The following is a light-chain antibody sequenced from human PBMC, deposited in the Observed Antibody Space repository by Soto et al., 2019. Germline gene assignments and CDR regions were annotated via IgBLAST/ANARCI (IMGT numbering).Light chain of an antibody. V-gene: IGLV2-14*01. CDR1: SSDIGAYNY. J-gene: IGLJ3*02. CDR3: SSYTSSSTLV. Sequence: QSALTQPASVSGSPGQSITISCSGSSSDIGAYNYVSWYQHHPGKVPKVMIYEVTNRPSGVSNRFSGSKSGNTASLTISGLQAEDEADYYRSSYTSSSTLVFGGGTKLTVL. CDR2: EVT.